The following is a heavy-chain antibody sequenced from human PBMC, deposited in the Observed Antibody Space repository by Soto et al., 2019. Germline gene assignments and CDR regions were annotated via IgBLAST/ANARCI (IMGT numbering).Heavy chain of an antibody. CDR1: GFTFSSYG. D-gene: IGHD2-2*01. Sequence: QVQLVESGGGGVQPGMSLRLSCAASGFTFSSYGMHWVRQAPGKGLEWVAVISYDGSNKYYADSVKGRFTISRDNSKNTLYLQMNSLRAEDTAVYYCAKSPAPAEPFDYWGQGTLVTVSS. CDR3: AKSPAPAEPFDY. V-gene: IGHV3-30*18. J-gene: IGHJ4*02. CDR2: ISYDGSNK.